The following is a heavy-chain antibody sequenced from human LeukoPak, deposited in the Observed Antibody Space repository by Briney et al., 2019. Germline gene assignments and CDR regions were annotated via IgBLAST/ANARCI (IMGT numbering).Heavy chain of an antibody. D-gene: IGHD2-15*01. CDR3: AKEGVVAYYYYYMDV. CDR2: ISGSGGST. V-gene: IGHV3-23*01. CDR1: GFTFSNYA. Sequence: PGGSLRLSCAASGFTFSNYAMSWVRQAPGKGLEWVSGISGSGGSTYYADSVKGRFTISRDNSKNTLYPQMNSLRAEDTAVYYCAKEGVVAYYYYYMDVWGKGTTVTVSS. J-gene: IGHJ6*03.